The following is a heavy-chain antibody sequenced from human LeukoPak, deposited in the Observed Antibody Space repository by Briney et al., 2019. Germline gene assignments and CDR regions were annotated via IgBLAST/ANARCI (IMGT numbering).Heavy chain of an antibody. CDR1: GFTFSDYY. CDR2: ISSSGSTI. J-gene: IGHJ4*02. D-gene: IGHD3-10*01. CDR3: ARDLYYGSGSYPPPLVY. V-gene: IGHV3-11*01. Sequence: GGSLRLSCAASGFTFSDYYMSWIRQAPGKGLEWVSYISSSGSTIYYADSVKGRFTISRDKAKNSLYLQMNSLRAEDTAVYYCARDLYYGSGSYPPPLVYWGQGTLVTVSS.